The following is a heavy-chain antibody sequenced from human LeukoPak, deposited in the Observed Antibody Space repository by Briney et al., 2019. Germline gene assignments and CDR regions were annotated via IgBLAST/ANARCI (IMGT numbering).Heavy chain of an antibody. Sequence: ASVTVSFQASGYTFTGSYMHWLRQAPGQGLQWMGWINPNSGGTNYAQKFQGRVTMTRDTSISTAYMELNRLRSDDTAVYYCARGTMVRGVISNDYWGQGTLVTVSS. D-gene: IGHD3-10*01. CDR2: INPNSGGT. CDR1: GYTFTGSY. J-gene: IGHJ4*02. V-gene: IGHV1-2*02. CDR3: ARGTMVRGVISNDY.